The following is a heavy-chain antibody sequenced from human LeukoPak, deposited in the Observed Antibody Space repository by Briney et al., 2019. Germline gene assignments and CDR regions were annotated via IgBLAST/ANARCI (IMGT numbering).Heavy chain of an antibody. CDR2: INSDGSST. Sequence: PGGSVRLSCAASGLTFSSYWMHWVRQAPGKGLVWVSRINSDGSSTSYADSVKGRFTISRDNAKNTLYLQMNSLRAEDTAVYYCARFPGYSYGQRYFDYWGQGTPVTVSS. V-gene: IGHV3-74*01. J-gene: IGHJ4*02. CDR3: ARFPGYSYGQRYFDY. D-gene: IGHD5-18*01. CDR1: GLTFSSYW.